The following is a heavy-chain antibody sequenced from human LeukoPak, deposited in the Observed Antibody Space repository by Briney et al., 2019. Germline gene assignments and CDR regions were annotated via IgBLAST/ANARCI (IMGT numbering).Heavy chain of an antibody. CDR3: ARARYCSSTSCYGDAFDI. J-gene: IGHJ3*02. CDR1: GYSFISHG. CDR2: ISVYNGKT. Sequence: GASVKLSRKASGYSFISHGISWVRQAPGQGLEWVGWISVYNGKTDYAQNVQGRVTMTTDTSTNTAYMELSSLRSEDTAVYYCARARYCSSTSCYGDAFDIWGQGTMVTVSS. V-gene: IGHV1-18*04. D-gene: IGHD2-2*01.